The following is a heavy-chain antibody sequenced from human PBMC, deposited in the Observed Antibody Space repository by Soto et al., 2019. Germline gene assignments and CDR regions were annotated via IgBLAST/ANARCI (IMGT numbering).Heavy chain of an antibody. Sequence: SETLSLTCAVSGGSISSGGYSWSWVRQTPGKGVEWIGYFHNSGNPKYSSSLKSRVTISVDMSEKQSSLKLSSVTAADTAVYYCARAGVVGATALDYWVQGTLVTVSS. V-gene: IGHV4-61*08. CDR2: FHNSGNP. D-gene: IGHD1-26*01. CDR1: GGSISSGGYS. CDR3: ARAGVVGATALDY. J-gene: IGHJ4*02.